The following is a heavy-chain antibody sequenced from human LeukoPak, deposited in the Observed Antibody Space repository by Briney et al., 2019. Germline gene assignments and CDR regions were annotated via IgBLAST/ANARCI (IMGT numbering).Heavy chain of an antibody. V-gene: IGHV1-69*13. CDR1: GGSFSSYA. CDR2: IIPIFGTA. CDR3: ARAGTRRGDGMDV. Sequence: SVKVSCKASGGSFSSYAISWVRQAPGQGLEWMGGIIPIFGTANYAQKFQGRVTITADESTSTAYMELSSLRSEDTAVYYCARAGTRRGDGMDVWGKGTTVTVSS. D-gene: IGHD6-13*01. J-gene: IGHJ6*04.